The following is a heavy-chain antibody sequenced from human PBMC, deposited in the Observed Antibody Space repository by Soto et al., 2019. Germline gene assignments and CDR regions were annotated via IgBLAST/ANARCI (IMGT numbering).Heavy chain of an antibody. CDR1: GFSLSTNGVG. CDR3: ARRRDGYNDFDY. D-gene: IGHD5-12*01. V-gene: IGHV2-5*02. CDR2: IYWDDDK. J-gene: IGHJ4*02. Sequence: SGPTLVNPTQTLTLTCTFSGFSLSTNGVGVGWIRQPPGKALEWLALIYWDDDKRNSPSLKNRLSITKDTSKNQVVLAMTNIDPVDTATYYCARRRDGYNDFDYWGQGTLVTVSS.